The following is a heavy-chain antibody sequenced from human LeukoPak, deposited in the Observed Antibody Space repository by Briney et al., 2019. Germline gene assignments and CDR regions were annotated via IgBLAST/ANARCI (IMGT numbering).Heavy chain of an antibody. V-gene: IGHV3-7*01. Sequence: GGSLRLSCAASGFTFSDYWMSWVRQAPGKGLEGVANIKQDGSKKNYVDSVKGRFTISRDNAKNSLYLQMNSLRVEDTAVYYCARFISLGGWGQGALVTVSS. CDR1: GFTFSDYW. CDR2: IKQDGSKK. J-gene: IGHJ4*02. CDR3: ARFISLGG. D-gene: IGHD3-10*01.